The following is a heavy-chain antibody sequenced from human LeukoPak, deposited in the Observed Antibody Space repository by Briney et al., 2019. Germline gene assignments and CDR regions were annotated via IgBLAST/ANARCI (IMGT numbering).Heavy chain of an antibody. V-gene: IGHV3-48*01. D-gene: IGHD2-2*03. CDR2: ISMKSKSI. Sequence: PGGSLRLSCTASGFTFSDHSMNWVRQAPGKGLEWVSYISMKSKSIYYADSVRGRFIISRDNGKNSLSLQMNSLTAEDTAIYYCARDGSPSFYYYYMDVWGKGTTVTVSS. J-gene: IGHJ6*03. CDR1: GFTFSDHS. CDR3: ARDGSPSFYYYYMDV.